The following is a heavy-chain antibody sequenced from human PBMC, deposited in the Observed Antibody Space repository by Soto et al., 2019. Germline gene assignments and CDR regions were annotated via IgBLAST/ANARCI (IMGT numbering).Heavy chain of an antibody. CDR1: GSIVTAYY. CDR2: INPGDHST. D-gene: IGHD3-10*02. V-gene: IGHV1-46*01. J-gene: IGHJ4*02. Sequence: ASVKVSCEASGSIVTAYYIPCLRQAPGQAFEWMGIINPGDHSTRYSHNFQGRVAMTSDTSTSTVYLELSSLRSEDTALYYCARSYVQSRHIEYRGQGTLVTVS. CDR3: ARSYVQSRHIEY.